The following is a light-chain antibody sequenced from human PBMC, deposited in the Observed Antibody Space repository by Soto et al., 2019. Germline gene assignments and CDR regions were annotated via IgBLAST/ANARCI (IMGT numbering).Light chain of an antibody. CDR2: YMS. J-gene: IGKJ1*01. CDR1: QYVGSR. V-gene: IGKV3-11*01. CDR3: HQRQSWPRT. Sequence: EIVLTQSPATLSSSPGETATLSCRASQYVGSRLAWYQHKPGQAPRLLIYYMSKRATGIPARFSGSGSGTDFTLTISSLAPDDFAIYYCHQRQSWPRTFSQGTKVDIK.